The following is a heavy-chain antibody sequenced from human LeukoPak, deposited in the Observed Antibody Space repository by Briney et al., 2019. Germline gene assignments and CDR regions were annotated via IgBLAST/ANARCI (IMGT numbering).Heavy chain of an antibody. Sequence: ASVKVSCKVCGYTFTTYYIHWVRQAPGQGLEWMGMINTGNGNSNLPQRSQARVTMTRDTSTSTVYMELSSLRTEDTAMYYCVREYPGGYFDFWGQGTLVTVSS. CDR3: VREYPGGYFDF. D-gene: IGHD3-16*01. J-gene: IGHJ4*02. CDR1: GYTFTTYY. V-gene: IGHV1-46*03. CDR2: INTGNGNS.